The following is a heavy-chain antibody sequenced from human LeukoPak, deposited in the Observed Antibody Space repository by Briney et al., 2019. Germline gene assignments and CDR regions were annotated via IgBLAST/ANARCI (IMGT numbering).Heavy chain of an antibody. CDR1: GGSISSSRYS. V-gene: IGHV4-39*01. J-gene: IGHJ4*02. Sequence: SETLSLTCTVSGGSISSSRYSWGWIRQPPGKGLEWIGSIYYSGSTYYNPSLKSRVTISVDTSKNQFSLKLSSVTAADTAVYYCASPPYSYGRPIDYWGQGTLVTVSS. CDR2: IYYSGST. CDR3: ASPPYSYGRPIDY. D-gene: IGHD5-18*01.